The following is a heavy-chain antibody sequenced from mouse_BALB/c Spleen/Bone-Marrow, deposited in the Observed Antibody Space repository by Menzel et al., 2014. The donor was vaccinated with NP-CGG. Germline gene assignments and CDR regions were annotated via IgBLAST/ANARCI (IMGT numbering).Heavy chain of an antibody. CDR3: ARVHYYGYEAY. D-gene: IGHD1-2*01. CDR1: GFDFSRYW. J-gene: IGHJ3*01. Sequence: EVMLVESGGGLVQPGGSLKLSCAASGFDFSRYWMSWVRQAPGKGLEWIGEINPDSSTINYTPSLKDKFIISRDNAKNTPYLQMSKVRSEDTALYYCARVHYYGYEAYWGQGTLVTVSA. V-gene: IGHV4-1*02. CDR2: INPDSSTI.